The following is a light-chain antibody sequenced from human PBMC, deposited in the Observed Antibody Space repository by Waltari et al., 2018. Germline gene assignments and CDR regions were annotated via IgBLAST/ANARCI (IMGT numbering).Light chain of an antibody. J-gene: IGLJ2*01. CDR2: QGT. Sequence: SYELTQQPSVSVSPGQTARITCSGDALPRQYADWYQQRPGQAPMLMIYQGTQRPSEIPERCSGSSSGTTVTLTISEVQAEDEADYYCQSADGSGTYVVFGGGTKLTVL. CDR1: ALPRQY. V-gene: IGLV3-25*03. CDR3: QSADGSGTYVV.